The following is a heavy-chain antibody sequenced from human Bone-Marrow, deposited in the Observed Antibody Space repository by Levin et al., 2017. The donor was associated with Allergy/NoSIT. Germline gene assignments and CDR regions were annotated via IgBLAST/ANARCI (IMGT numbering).Heavy chain of an antibody. V-gene: IGHV1-8*01. CDR1: GYTFLSYD. CDR3: ARNPPKTGWFDP. J-gene: IGHJ5*02. CDR2: MNPNSGDT. Sequence: ASVKVSCKASGYTFLSYDINWVRQAAGQGLEWMGWMNPNSGDTGYAQKFQDRVTMTRDTSINTAYMELTSLTSDDTAVYFCARNPPKTGWFDPWGQGTLVIVSS.